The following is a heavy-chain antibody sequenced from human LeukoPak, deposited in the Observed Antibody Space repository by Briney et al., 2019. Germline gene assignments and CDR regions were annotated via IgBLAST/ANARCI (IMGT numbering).Heavy chain of an antibody. CDR1: GATFSSYA. V-gene: IGHV1-69*13. Sequence: SVKLSCKASGATFSSYAIRWVRQAPGQGLEWVGGIIPIFGTANYAQKFQGRVTITADESTSTAYMELSSLRSEDTAVYYCTRSDIVVVPAANFYWGQGTLVTVYS. CDR2: IIPIFGTA. CDR3: TRSDIVVVPAANFY. J-gene: IGHJ4*02. D-gene: IGHD2-2*01.